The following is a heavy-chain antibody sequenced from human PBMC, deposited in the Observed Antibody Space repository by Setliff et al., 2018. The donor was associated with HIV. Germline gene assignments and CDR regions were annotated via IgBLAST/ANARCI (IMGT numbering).Heavy chain of an antibody. V-gene: IGHV3-53*01. CDR3: ARAMVPDSSGYYRPPAFDI. J-gene: IGHJ3*02. CDR2: IYSGGST. CDR1: GFTVSSNY. D-gene: IGHD3-22*01. Sequence: GGSLRLSCAASGFTVSSNYMSWVRQAPGKGLEWVSVIYSGGSTYYADSVKGRFTISRDNSKTKLYLQMNSLRAEDTAVYYCARAMVPDSSGYYRPPAFDIWGQGTMVTVSS.